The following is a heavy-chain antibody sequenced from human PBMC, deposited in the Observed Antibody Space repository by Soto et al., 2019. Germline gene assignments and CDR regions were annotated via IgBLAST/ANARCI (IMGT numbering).Heavy chain of an antibody. CDR1: GFTFSTYA. V-gene: IGHV3-23*01. Sequence: GGSLRLSCAASGFTFSTYAMSWVRQAPGKGLEWVSAISGSGGSTYYADSVKGRFTISRDNAKNTLYLQMNSLRAEDTAVYYCAIRASYYDSSGYFDYWGQGTLVTVSS. CDR2: ISGSGGST. J-gene: IGHJ4*02. CDR3: AIRASYYDSSGYFDY. D-gene: IGHD3-22*01.